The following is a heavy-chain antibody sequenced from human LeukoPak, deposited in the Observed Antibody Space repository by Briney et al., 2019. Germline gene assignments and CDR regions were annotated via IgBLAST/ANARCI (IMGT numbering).Heavy chain of an antibody. D-gene: IGHD3-22*01. V-gene: IGHV3-33*08. CDR1: GFTFSSYG. CDR3: ARDTSYDSQPVYGMDV. CDR2: IWYDGSNK. Sequence: GGSLRLSCAASGFTFSSYGMHWVRQAPGKGLEWVAVIWYDGSNKYYADSVKGRFTISRDNSKNTPYLQMNSLRAEDTAVYYCARDTSYDSQPVYGMDVWGQGTTVTVSS. J-gene: IGHJ6*02.